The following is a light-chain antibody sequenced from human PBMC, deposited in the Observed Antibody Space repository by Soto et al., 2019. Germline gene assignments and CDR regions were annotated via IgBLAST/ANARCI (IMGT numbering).Light chain of an antibody. Sequence: DIQMTQSPSTLSASVGDRVTITCRASQSISSWLAWYQQKPGKAPKLLIYKASSLESGVPSRFSGSGSGTVFILTISSLQPDDFANYYCQHSNSYSYTFGQGTKVEI. CDR3: QHSNSYSYT. J-gene: IGKJ2*01. CDR2: KAS. CDR1: QSISSW. V-gene: IGKV1-5*03.